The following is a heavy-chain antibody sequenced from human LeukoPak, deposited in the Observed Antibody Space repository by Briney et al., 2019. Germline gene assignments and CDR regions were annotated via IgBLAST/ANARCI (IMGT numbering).Heavy chain of an antibody. CDR2: ISDSSRNT. D-gene: IGHD3-10*01. CDR3: AKAENYFTSGTYRRDFDS. CDR1: GFTFSSYA. J-gene: IGHJ4*02. Sequence: PGGSLRLSCAASGFTFSSYAMNWVRQAPGQGLEWVSSISDSSRNTYYADSVKGRFTISRDDSRNTVYLHMHSLRAEDTAVYYCAKAENYFTSGTYRRDFDSWGQGSLVTVSS. V-gene: IGHV3-23*01.